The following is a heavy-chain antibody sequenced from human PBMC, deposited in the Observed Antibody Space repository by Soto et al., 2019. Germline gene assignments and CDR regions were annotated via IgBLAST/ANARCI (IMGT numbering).Heavy chain of an antibody. J-gene: IGHJ3*02. V-gene: IGHV3-23*01. CDR1: GFTFSSYA. CDR2: ISGSGGST. CDR3: AKEFYDSSGYYADAFDI. Sequence: PGGSLRLSCAASGFTFSSYAMSWVRQAPGKGLEWVSAISGSGGSTYYADSVKGRFTISRDNSKNTLYLQMNSLRAEDTAVYYCAKEFYDSSGYYADAFDIWGQGTMVTVSS. D-gene: IGHD3-22*01.